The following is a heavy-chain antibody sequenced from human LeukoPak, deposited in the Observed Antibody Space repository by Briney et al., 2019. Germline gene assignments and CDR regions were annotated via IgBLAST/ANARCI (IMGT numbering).Heavy chain of an antibody. J-gene: IGHJ4*02. D-gene: IGHD2-21*01. Sequence: SETLSLTCAVYGGSFSGYYWSWIRQPPGKGLEWIGEINHSGSTNYNPSLKSRVTISVDTSKNQFSLKLSSVTAADTAVYYCARQKGYCSRGFDYWGQGTLVTVSS. CDR2: INHSGST. CDR3: ARQKGYCSRGFDY. V-gene: IGHV4-34*01. CDR1: GGSFSGYY.